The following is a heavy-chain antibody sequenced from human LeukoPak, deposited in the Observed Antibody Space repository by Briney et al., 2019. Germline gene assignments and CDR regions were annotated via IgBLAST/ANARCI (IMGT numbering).Heavy chain of an antibody. V-gene: IGHV1-2*02. Sequence: ASVKVSCKASGGTFSSYAISWVRQAPGQGLEWMGWINPNSGGTNYAQKFQGRVTMTRDTSISTAYMELSRLRSDDTAVYYCARVHPPRHYYYGSGSHHYGMDVWGQGTTVTVSS. J-gene: IGHJ6*02. D-gene: IGHD3-10*01. CDR3: ARVHPPRHYYYGSGSHHYGMDV. CDR1: GGTFSSYA. CDR2: INPNSGGT.